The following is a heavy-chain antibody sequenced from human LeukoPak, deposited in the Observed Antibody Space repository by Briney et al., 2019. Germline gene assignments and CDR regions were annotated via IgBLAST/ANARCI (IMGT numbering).Heavy chain of an antibody. Sequence: GESLKISCKGSGYSFTSYWISWVRQMPGKGLGWMGRIDPSDSYTNYSPSFQGHVTISADKSISTAYLQWSSLKASDTAMYYCALYPAVDTAMVSWFDPWGQGTLVTGSS. D-gene: IGHD5-18*01. CDR1: GYSFTSYW. CDR2: IDPSDSYT. V-gene: IGHV5-10-1*01. J-gene: IGHJ5*02. CDR3: ALYPAVDTAMVSWFDP.